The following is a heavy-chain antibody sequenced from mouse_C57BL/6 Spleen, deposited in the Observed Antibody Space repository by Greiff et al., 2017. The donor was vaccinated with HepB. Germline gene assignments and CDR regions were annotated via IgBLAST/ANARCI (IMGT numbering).Heavy chain of an antibody. Sequence: EVKVEESGEGLVKPGGSLKLSCAASGFTFSSYAMSWVRQTPEKRLEWVAYISSGGDYIYYADTVKGRFTISRDNARNTLYLQMSSLKSEDTAMYYCTRDEGRMITGDYYAMDYWGQGTSVTVSS. CDR3: TRDEGRMITGDYYAMDY. D-gene: IGHD2-4*01. V-gene: IGHV5-9-1*02. J-gene: IGHJ4*01. CDR1: GFTFSSYA. CDR2: ISSGGDYI.